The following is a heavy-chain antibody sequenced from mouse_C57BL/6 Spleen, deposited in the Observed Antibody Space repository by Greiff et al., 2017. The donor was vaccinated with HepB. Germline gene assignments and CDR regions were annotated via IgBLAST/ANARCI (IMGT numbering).Heavy chain of an antibody. J-gene: IGHJ1*03. CDR3: ARFDDYAYFDV. CDR2: INPNNGGT. V-gene: IGHV1-26*01. CDR1: GYTFTDYY. D-gene: IGHD2-4*01. Sequence: EVQLQQSGPELVKPGASVKISCKASGYTFTDYYMNWVKQSHGKSLEWIGDINPNNGGTSYNQKFKGKATLTVDKSSSTAYMELRSLTSEDSAVYYCARFDDYAYFDVWGTGTTVTVSS.